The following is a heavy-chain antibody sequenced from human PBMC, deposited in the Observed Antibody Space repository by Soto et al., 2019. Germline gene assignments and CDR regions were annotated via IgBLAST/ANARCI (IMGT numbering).Heavy chain of an antibody. V-gene: IGHV5-51*01. CDR2: IYPGDSDT. Sequence: GESLKISCKGSGYSFTSYWIGWVRQMPGKGLEWMGIIYPGDSDTRYSPSFQGQVTISADKSISTAYLQWSSLKASDTAMYYCARQLESTASSGRYYYYGMAVWGQGTTVTVSS. CDR1: GYSFTSYW. D-gene: IGHD6-19*01. J-gene: IGHJ6*02. CDR3: ARQLESTASSGRYYYYGMAV.